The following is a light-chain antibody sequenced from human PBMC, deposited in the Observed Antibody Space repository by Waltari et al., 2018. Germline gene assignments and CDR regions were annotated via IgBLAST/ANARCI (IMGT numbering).Light chain of an antibody. Sequence: EIVLTQSPGTLSLSPGDRATLPCRASQSVSSPYLAWYQQKPGQAPGLLIYGASSRATGIPDRFSGSGSGTDFSLTISRLEPEDFAVYYCRHYSSSSWTFGQGTKVEIK. CDR3: RHYSSSSWT. V-gene: IGKV3-20*01. J-gene: IGKJ1*01. CDR1: QSVSSPY. CDR2: GAS.